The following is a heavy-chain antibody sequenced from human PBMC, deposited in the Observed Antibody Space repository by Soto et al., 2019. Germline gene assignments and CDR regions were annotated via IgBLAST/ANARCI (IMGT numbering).Heavy chain of an antibody. D-gene: IGHD2-21*01. V-gene: IGHV3-23*01. Sequence: EVQLLESGGGLVQPGGSLRLSCAASGFTFSRYAMTWVRQAPGKGLEWVSVISASGASTDYADSVKGRVTISRDNSKNTLYLQMNSLSVEDTAVYYCAKVARLTWGGDYFESWGQGTLVTVSS. CDR1: GFTFSRYA. CDR3: AKVARLTWGGDYFES. J-gene: IGHJ4*02. CDR2: ISASGAST.